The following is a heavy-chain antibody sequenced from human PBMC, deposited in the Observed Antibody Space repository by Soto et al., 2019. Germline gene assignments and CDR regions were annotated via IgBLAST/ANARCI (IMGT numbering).Heavy chain of an antibody. CDR2: INESGST. Sequence: QVQLQQWGAGLVKPSETLSLSCAVYGQSFSGHSWAWIRQPPGKGLEWIGEINESGSTYYNPSLKSRVTLSTDTSKNQFCLKLSSVSAADTAAYFCARGSGIVALPGELEDVNYDYWGQGTLVNVSS. J-gene: IGHJ4*02. CDR3: ARGSGIVALPGELEDVNYDY. V-gene: IGHV4-34*01. CDR1: GQSFSGHS. D-gene: IGHD1-1*01.